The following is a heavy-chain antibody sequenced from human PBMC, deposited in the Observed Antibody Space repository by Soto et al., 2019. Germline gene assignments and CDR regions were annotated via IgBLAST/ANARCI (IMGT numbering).Heavy chain of an antibody. CDR3: ARDPPGIGIEY. CDR2: INPEGTII. D-gene: IGHD1-1*01. Sequence: RLSCAASGFRFSTYWMHWVRQAPGKGLEWVSRINPEGTIINYGDSVKGRFTISRDNARDTLHLDMLSLRADDTAVYYCARDPPGIGIEYWGQGTLVTVSS. J-gene: IGHJ4*02. CDR1: GFRFSTYW. V-gene: IGHV3-74*01.